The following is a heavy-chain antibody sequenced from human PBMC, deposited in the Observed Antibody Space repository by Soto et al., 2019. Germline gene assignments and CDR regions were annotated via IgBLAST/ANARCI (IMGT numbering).Heavy chain of an antibody. J-gene: IGHJ4*02. D-gene: IGHD6-13*01. CDR3: ARGPKGYSSTWYVD. CDR2: INHSGST. V-gene: IGHV4-34*01. Sequence: QVQLQQWGAGLLKPSETLSLTCAVYGGSFSGYCWSWIRQPPGKGLEWIGEINHSGSTNYNPSLKSRVTISVDTSKNQFSLKLSSVTAAATAVYYCARGPKGYSSTWYVDWGQGTLVTVSS. CDR1: GGSFSGYC.